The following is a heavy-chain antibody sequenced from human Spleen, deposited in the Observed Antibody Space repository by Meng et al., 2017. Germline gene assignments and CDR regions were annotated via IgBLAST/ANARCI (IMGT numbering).Heavy chain of an antibody. CDR3: ARGQIRTSGFSFILDY. CDR1: GYTLTNYV. V-gene: IGHV1-3*01. J-gene: IGHJ4*02. Sequence: ASVKVSCKSSGYTLTNYVTHWVRQAPGQRLEWMGWISGGNGNTIYSQKFQGRVTFTRDTSASTAYMELSSLRSEDTAVYYCARGQIRTSGFSFILDYWGQGTLVTVSS. D-gene: IGHD3-10*01. CDR2: ISGGNGNT.